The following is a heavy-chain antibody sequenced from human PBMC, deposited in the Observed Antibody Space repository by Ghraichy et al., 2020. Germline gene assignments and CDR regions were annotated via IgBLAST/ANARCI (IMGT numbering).Heavy chain of an antibody. V-gene: IGHV4-4*02. J-gene: IGHJ4*02. CDR2: IYHSGTT. CDR1: GGSISNNNW. Sequence: SETLSLTCAVSGGSISNNNWWSWVRQPPGKGLEWIGEIYHSGTTNYNPSLKSRVTISVDKSKNQFSLKLSSVTAADTAVYYCVREACSTTSCYGTFDYWGQGTLVTVSA. D-gene: IGHD2-2*01. CDR3: VREACSTTSCYGTFDY.